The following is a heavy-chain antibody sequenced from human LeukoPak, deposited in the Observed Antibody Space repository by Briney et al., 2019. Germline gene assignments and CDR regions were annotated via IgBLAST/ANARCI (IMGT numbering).Heavy chain of an antibody. D-gene: IGHD3-16*01. CDR1: GYTFTSYA. J-gene: IGHJ3*02. CDR3: ARVWELGFDGFDI. V-gene: IGHV1-18*01. Sequence: ASVKVSCEASGYTFTSYAISWVRQTPGQGLEWMGWISPYNGNTNYAQKLQGRVTMTTDTSTSTAYMELRSLRSDDTAVYYCARVWELGFDGFDIWGQGTMVTVSS. CDR2: ISPYNGNT.